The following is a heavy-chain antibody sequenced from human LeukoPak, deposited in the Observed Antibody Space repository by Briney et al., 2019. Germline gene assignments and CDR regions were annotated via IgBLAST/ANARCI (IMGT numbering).Heavy chain of an antibody. V-gene: IGHV1-69*05. J-gene: IGHJ3*02. Sequence: SVKVSCKASGGTFSSYAISWVRQAPGQGLERMRGIIPIFGTANYAQKFQGRVTITTDESTSTAYMELSSLRSEDTAVYYCARDRSVGTDAFDIWGQGTMVTVSS. CDR1: GGTFSSYA. D-gene: IGHD2-15*01. CDR2: IIPIFGTA. CDR3: ARDRSVGTDAFDI.